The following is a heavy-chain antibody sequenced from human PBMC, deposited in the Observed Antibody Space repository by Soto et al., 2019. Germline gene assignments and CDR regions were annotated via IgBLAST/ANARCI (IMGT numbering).Heavy chain of an antibody. Sequence: EVQLLESGGDLIQPGGSLRLSCAASGFTFSSYAMSWVRQAPGKGLEWVSSISASGGSTYYADSVKGRFAISRDNSKNPLYLQMNSLRAEDTAVYYCAKCGIPSEYYYYMDVWGKGTTVTVSS. CDR2: ISASGGST. CDR1: GFTFSSYA. J-gene: IGHJ6*03. D-gene: IGHD6-25*01. V-gene: IGHV3-23*01. CDR3: AKCGIPSEYYYYMDV.